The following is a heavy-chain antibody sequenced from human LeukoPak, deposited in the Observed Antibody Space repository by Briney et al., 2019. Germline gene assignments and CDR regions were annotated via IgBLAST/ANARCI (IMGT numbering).Heavy chain of an antibody. V-gene: IGHV3-23*01. CDR1: GFTFSSYA. CDR2: ISGSGGST. Sequence: PGGSLRLSCAASGFTFSSYAMSWVRQAPGKGLEWVSAISGSGGSTYYADSVKGRFTISRDNSKNTLYLQMNSLRAEDTAVYYCAKAKGAYYYYYYMDVWGKGTTVTVSS. J-gene: IGHJ6*03. CDR3: AKAKGAYYYYYYMDV. D-gene: IGHD1-26*01.